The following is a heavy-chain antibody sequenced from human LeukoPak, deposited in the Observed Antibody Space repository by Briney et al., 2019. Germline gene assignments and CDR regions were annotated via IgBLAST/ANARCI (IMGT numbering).Heavy chain of an antibody. CDR2: IYPGDSDT. V-gene: IGHV5-51*01. CDR1: GYSFTSYW. Sequence: GESLKISCKGSGYSFTSYWIGWVRQMPGKGLEWMGIIYPGDSDTRYSPSFQGQVTISADKSISTVYLQWSSLKASDTAMYYCARSYCGGDCYGGYFDYWGQGTLVTVSS. CDR3: ARSYCGGDCYGGYFDY. J-gene: IGHJ4*02. D-gene: IGHD2-21*02.